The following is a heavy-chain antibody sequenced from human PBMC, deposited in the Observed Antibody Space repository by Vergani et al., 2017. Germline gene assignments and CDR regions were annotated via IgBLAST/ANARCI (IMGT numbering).Heavy chain of an antibody. CDR1: GFTFSSYS. CDR3: VNAPIAVSGT. D-gene: IGHD6-19*01. CDR2: ISSSSSYI. V-gene: IGHV3-21*01. J-gene: IGHJ4*02. Sequence: EVQLVESGGGLVKPGGSLRLYCAASGFTFSSYSMNWVRQAPGKGLEWVSSISSSSSYIYYADSVKGRFTISRDNAKNSLYLQMNSLRAEDTAVYYCVNAPIAVSGTWGQGTLVTVSS.